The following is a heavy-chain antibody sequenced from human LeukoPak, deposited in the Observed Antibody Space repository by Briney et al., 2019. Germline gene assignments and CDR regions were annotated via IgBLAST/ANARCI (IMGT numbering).Heavy chain of an antibody. J-gene: IGHJ4*02. CDR3: ARSYGDYMGENDY. D-gene: IGHD4-17*01. CDR2: INHSGST. Sequence: PSETLSLTCAVYGGSFSGYYWSWIRQPPGKGLEWIGEINHSGSTNCNPSLKSRVTISVDTSKNQFSLKLSSVTAADTAVYYCARSYGDYMGENDYWGQGTLVTVSS. V-gene: IGHV4-34*01. CDR1: GGSFSGYY.